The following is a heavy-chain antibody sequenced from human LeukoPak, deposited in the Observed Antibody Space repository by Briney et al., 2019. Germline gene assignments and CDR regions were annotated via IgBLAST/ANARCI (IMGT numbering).Heavy chain of an antibody. J-gene: IGHJ4*02. CDR1: GFTFYDYT. Sequence: GGSLRLSCAASGFTFYDYTMHWVRQAPGKGLEWVSLISWDGGSTYYADSVKGRFTISRDNIKNSLYLQMNSLRTEDTALYYCAKDSRIAAAGNLWYFDYWGQGTLVTVSS. D-gene: IGHD6-13*01. CDR3: AKDSRIAAAGNLWYFDY. V-gene: IGHV3-43*01. CDR2: ISWDGGST.